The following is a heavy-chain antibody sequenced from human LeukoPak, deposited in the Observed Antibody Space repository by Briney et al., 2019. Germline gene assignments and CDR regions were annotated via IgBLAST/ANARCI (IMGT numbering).Heavy chain of an antibody. J-gene: IGHJ4*02. CDR3: ASGCSNYDSSGYCFEH. V-gene: IGHV3-30-3*01. Sequence: GGSLRLSCAASGFTFSHYAIHWVRQAPGKGLEWVAAISYDGSNKLYADSVKGRFTLSRDNSKNTLSLQMNSLRPEDTAVYYCASGCSNYDSSGYCFEHWGQGTLVTVSS. CDR2: ISYDGSNK. D-gene: IGHD3-22*01. CDR1: GFTFSHYA.